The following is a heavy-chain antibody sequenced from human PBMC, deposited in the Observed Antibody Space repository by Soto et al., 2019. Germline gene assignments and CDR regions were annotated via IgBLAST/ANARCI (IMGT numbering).Heavy chain of an antibody. CDR2: IYYSGST. J-gene: IGHJ5*02. Sequence: SETLSLTCTVSGGSISSGGYYWSWIRQHPGKGLEWIGYIYYSGSTYYNPSLKSRITISVDTSKNQFSLKLSSVTAADTAVYYCARSSRVVTAPWGQGTLVTVTS. V-gene: IGHV4-31*03. CDR3: ARSSRVVTAP. D-gene: IGHD2-21*02. CDR1: GGSISSGGYY.